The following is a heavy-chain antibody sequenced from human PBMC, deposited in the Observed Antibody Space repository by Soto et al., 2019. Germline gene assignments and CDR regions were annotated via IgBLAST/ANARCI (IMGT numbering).Heavy chain of an antibody. J-gene: IGHJ3*02. CDR2: IYPGDSDT. D-gene: IGHD4-17*01. V-gene: IGHV5-51*01. CDR3: ARQQRNDYGDYHDAFDI. Sequence: LGESLKISCKGSGYSFTSYWIGWVRQMPGKGLEWMGIIYPGDSDTRYSPSFQGQVTISADKSISTAYLQWSSLKASDTAMYYCARQQRNDYGDYHDAFDIWGQGTMVTVSS. CDR1: GYSFTSYW.